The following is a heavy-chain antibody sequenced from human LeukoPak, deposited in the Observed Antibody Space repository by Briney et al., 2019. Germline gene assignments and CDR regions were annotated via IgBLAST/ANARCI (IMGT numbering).Heavy chain of an antibody. Sequence: SETQSLTCAVYGGSFSGYYWSWIRQPPGKGLEWIGEINHSGSTNYNPSLKSRVTISVDTSKNQFSLKLSSVTAADTAVYYCARHRVVATISWFDPWGQGTLVTVSS. CDR1: GGSFSGYY. V-gene: IGHV4-34*01. J-gene: IGHJ5*02. D-gene: IGHD5-12*01. CDR2: INHSGST. CDR3: ARHRVVATISWFDP.